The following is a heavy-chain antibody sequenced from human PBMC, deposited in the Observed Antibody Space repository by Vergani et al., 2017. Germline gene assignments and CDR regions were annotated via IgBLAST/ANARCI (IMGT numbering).Heavy chain of an antibody. Sequence: QVQLVQSGAEVKKPGASVKVSCKASGYTFTSYGISWVRQAPGQGLEWMGWISAYNGNTNYAQKLQGRVTMTTDTSTSTAYMELRSLRSDDTAVYYCARDEDYYDSSGDYAKFKRFDYWGQGTLVTVSS. CDR3: ARDEDYYDSSGDYAKFKRFDY. CDR2: ISAYNGNT. D-gene: IGHD3-22*01. J-gene: IGHJ4*02. CDR1: GYTFTSYG. V-gene: IGHV1-18*01.